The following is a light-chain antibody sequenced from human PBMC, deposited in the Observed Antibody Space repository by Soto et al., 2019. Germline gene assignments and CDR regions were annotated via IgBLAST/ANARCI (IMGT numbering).Light chain of an antibody. V-gene: IGLV2-14*03. J-gene: IGLJ1*01. CDR2: EVS. CDR1: SSDVGGYNF. CDR3: SSYTSDSTYV. Sequence: QSALTQPASVFGSPGQSITFSCTGTSSDVGGYNFVSWYQQHPGKAPKLMIYEVSSRPSGVSSRFSGSKSGNTASLTISGLQAEDEADYYCSSYTSDSTYVFGTGTKLTVL.